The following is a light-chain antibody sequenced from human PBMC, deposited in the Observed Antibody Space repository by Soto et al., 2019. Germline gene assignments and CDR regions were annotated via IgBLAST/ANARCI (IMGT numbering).Light chain of an antibody. J-gene: IGKJ4*01. CDR1: QSVSTN. Sequence: ETVMTQSPATLSVSPGERATLSCGASQSVSTNLAWNQQKPGQVPRLLIYGASTRASDIPARFSGSGSGTEFNLTISSLQSEDFAVYYCQQYNEWPLTFGGGIKVEIE. V-gene: IGKV3-15*01. CDR3: QQYNEWPLT. CDR2: GAS.